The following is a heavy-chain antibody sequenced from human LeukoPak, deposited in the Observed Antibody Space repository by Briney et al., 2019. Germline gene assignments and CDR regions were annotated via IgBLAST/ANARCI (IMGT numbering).Heavy chain of an antibody. Sequence: GGSLRLSCAASGFTFSQYSMNWVRQAPGKGLEWVAVISYDGSNKYYADSVKGRFTISRDNSKNTLYLQMNSLRAEDTAVYYCARRVGATDYYFDYWGQGTLVTVSS. CDR2: ISYDGSNK. V-gene: IGHV3-30*03. CDR1: GFTFSQYS. J-gene: IGHJ4*02. D-gene: IGHD1-26*01. CDR3: ARRVGATDYYFDY.